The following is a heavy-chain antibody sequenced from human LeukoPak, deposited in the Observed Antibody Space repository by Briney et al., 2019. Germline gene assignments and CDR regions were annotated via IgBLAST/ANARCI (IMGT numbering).Heavy chain of an antibody. J-gene: IGHJ6*03. D-gene: IGHD1-7*01. CDR2: IYHSGST. CDR3: AREGNYDPINYYYYYMDV. CDR1: GYSISSGYY. Sequence: SETLSLTCTVSGYSISSGYYWGWIRQPPGKGLEWIGSIYHSGSTYYNPSLKSRVTISVDTSKNQFSLKLSSVTAADTAVYYCAREGNYDPINYYYYYMDVWGKGTTVTVSS. V-gene: IGHV4-38-2*02.